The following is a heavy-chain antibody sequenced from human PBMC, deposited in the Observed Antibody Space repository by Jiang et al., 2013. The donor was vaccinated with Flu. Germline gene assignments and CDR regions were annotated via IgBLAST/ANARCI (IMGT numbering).Heavy chain of an antibody. D-gene: IGHD6-13*01. CDR3: ARSSGSSWYVEWFDR. J-gene: IGHJ5*02. Sequence: SISSYYWSWIRQPPGKGLEWIGYIFYTGSTDYNPSLESRVTISVDTSKNQFSLKLSSVTAADTAVYYCARSSGSSWYVEWFDRWGQGTLVTVSS. CDR2: IFYTGST. V-gene: IGHV4-59*01. CDR1: SISSYY.